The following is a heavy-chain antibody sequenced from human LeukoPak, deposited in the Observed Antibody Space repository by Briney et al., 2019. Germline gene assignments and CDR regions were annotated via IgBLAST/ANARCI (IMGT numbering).Heavy chain of an antibody. D-gene: IGHD2-2*01. CDR1: GYSFTSYW. CDR2: IDPSDSYT. Sequence: GESLKISCKGSGYSFTSYWISWVRQMPGKGLEWMGRIDPSDSYTNYSPPFQGHVTISADKSISTAYLQWSSLKASDTAMYYCARSACSSTSCYVFFDYWGQGTLVTVSS. J-gene: IGHJ4*02. V-gene: IGHV5-10-1*01. CDR3: ARSACSSTSCYVFFDY.